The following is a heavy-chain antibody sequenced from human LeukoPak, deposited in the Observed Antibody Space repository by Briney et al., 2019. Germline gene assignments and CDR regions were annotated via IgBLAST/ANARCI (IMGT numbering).Heavy chain of an antibody. J-gene: IGHJ2*01. CDR1: GGSISSSSYY. D-gene: IGHD2-15*01. V-gene: IGHV4-39*01. CDR3: ARHECGGSCPYWYFDL. Sequence: PSETLSLTCTVSGGSISSSSYYWGWIRQPPGKGLEWIGSIYYSGSTYYNPSLKSRVTISVDTSKNQFSLKLGSVTAADTAVYYCARHECGGSCPYWYFDLWGRGTLVTASS. CDR2: IYYSGST.